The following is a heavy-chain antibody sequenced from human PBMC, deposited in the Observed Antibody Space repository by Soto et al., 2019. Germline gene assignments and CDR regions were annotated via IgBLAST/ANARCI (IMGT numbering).Heavy chain of an antibody. J-gene: IGHJ5*02. CDR3: ARQSAVAGNWFDP. V-gene: IGHV4-39*01. CDR1: GGSISSSSYY. Sequence: PSETLSLTCTVPGGSISSSSYYWGWIRQPPGKGLEWIGSIYYSGSTYYNPSLKSRVTISVDTSKNQFSLKLSSVTAADTAVYYCARQSAVAGNWFDPWGQGTLVTVSS. CDR2: IYYSGST. D-gene: IGHD6-19*01.